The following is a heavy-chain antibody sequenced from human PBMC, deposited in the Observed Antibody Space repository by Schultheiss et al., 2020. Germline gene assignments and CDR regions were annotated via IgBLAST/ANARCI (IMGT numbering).Heavy chain of an antibody. CDR1: GFTFSSYS. J-gene: IGHJ4*02. D-gene: IGHD3-3*01. Sequence: GGSLRLSCAASGFTFSSYSMNWVRQAPGKGLEWVSYISSSSSTIYYADSVKGRFTISRDNAKNSLYLQMNSLRAEDTAVYYCARDVTIFGVVIPYYFDYWGQGTLVTVSS. V-gene: IGHV3-48*01. CDR2: ISSSSSTI. CDR3: ARDVTIFGVVIPYYFDY.